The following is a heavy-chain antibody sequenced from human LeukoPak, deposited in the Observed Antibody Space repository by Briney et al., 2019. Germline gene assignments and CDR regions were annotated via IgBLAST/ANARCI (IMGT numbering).Heavy chain of an antibody. D-gene: IGHD3-10*01. CDR1: GFTFSSYA. V-gene: IGHV3-23*01. J-gene: IGHJ4*02. CDR2: ISGSGGST. Sequence: GGSLRLSCAASGFTFSSYAMSWVRQAPGKGLEWVSAISGSGGSTYYADSVKGRFTISRDNSKNTLYLQMSSLRAEDTAVYYCAKDSFMVRGVPDYWGQGTLVTVSS. CDR3: AKDSFMVRGVPDY.